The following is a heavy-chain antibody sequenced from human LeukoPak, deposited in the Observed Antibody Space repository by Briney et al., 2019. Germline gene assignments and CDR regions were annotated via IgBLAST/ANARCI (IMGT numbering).Heavy chain of an antibody. CDR1: GYTISSGYY. V-gene: IGHV4-38-2*02. CDR3: ARTYYYGSGRYFDY. D-gene: IGHD3-10*01. J-gene: IGHJ4*02. CDR2: FYYRGNT. Sequence: SETLSLTCTVSGYTISSGYYWGWIRQTPGKGLEWIGSFYYRGNTYYNPSLKSRVTVSVDTSKNQFSLKLSSVTAADTAVYYCARTYYYGSGRYFDYWGQGTLVTVSS.